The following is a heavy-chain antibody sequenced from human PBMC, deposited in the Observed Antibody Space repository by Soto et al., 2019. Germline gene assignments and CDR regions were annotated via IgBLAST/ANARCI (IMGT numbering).Heavy chain of an antibody. J-gene: IGHJ4*02. CDR1: GFTFSTYW. D-gene: IGHD6-13*01. Sequence: SLRLSCAASGFTFSTYWMHWVRQAPGKGLEWVANINQDGSEKYYLDSVKGRFTISRDNAKSSLYLQMNSLRAEDTAVYYCARVLGAADSLWGQGTLVTVSS. CDR3: ARVLGAADSL. CDR2: INQDGSEK. V-gene: IGHV3-7*01.